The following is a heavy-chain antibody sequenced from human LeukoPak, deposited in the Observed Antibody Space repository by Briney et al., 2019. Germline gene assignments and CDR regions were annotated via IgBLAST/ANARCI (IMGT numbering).Heavy chain of an antibody. CDR3: ARTYSGSYPAIWFDP. CDR2: IIPIFGTA. V-gene: IGHV1-69*01. Sequence: ASVKVSCKASGGTFSSYAISWVRRAPGQGLEWMGGIIPIFGTANYAQKFQGRVTITADESTSTAYMELSSLRSEDTAVYYCARTYSGSYPAIWFDPWGQGTLVTVSS. D-gene: IGHD1-26*01. J-gene: IGHJ5*02. CDR1: GGTFSSYA.